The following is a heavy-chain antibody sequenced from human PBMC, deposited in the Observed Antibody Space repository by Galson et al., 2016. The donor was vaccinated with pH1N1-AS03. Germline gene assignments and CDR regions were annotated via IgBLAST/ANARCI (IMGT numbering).Heavy chain of an antibody. CDR3: ARRSVAEMASGWAWGFDY. CDR1: GFTVSSNY. CDR2: IYTGGTT. V-gene: IGHV3-66*01. D-gene: IGHD5-24*01. J-gene: IGHJ4*02. Sequence: SLRLSCAASGFTVSSNYMSWVRQAPGKGLEWVSVIYTGGTTQHADSVKGRFTISRDNSKNMLYLQMNSLRAEDTAVYYCARRSVAEMASGWAWGFDYWGQGTLVTVSS.